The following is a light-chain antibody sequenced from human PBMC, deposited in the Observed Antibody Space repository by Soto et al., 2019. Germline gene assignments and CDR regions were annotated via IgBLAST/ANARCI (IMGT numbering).Light chain of an antibody. CDR1: QSLLHSNGYNS. Sequence: DIVMTQSPLSLPVTPGEPASISCRSSQSLLHSNGYNSLAWYQQKPGQAPRLLIYDASNRATGIPDRFSGSGSGTDFTLTISRLEPEDFAVYYCQQRGGSPPTWTFGQGTKVEI. V-gene: IGKV3-20*01. J-gene: IGKJ1*01. CDR3: QQRGGSPPTWT. CDR2: DAS.